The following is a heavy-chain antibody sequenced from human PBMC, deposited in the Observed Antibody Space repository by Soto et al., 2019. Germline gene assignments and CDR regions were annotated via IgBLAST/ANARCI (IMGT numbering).Heavy chain of an antibody. V-gene: IGHV3-23*01. D-gene: IGHD1-26*01. CDR2: ISKSGDST. J-gene: IGHJ5*02. Sequence: GGSLRLSCAASGFTFSNYAMSWVRQAPGKGLEWVSAISKSGDSTYYADSVQGRFTISRDNSKNTLYLQMNSLRAEDTAVYSCAQDGGGNWFDPWGQGTLVTVSS. CDR1: GFTFSNYA. CDR3: AQDGGGNWFDP.